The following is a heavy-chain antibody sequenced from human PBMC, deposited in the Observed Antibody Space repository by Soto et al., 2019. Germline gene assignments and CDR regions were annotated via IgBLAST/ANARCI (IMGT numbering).Heavy chain of an antibody. V-gene: IGHV4-59*01. CDR2: IYYSGIT. J-gene: IGHJ4*02. CDR3: ARDPTGTPDY. CDR1: GGSISSYY. Sequence: SETLSLTCTVSGGSISSYYWSWIRQPPGKGLEWIGYIYYSGITDYNPSLKSRVTISVDTSKSQFSLKLSSVTAADTAVYYCARDPTGTPDYWGQGTLVTVSS. D-gene: IGHD7-27*01.